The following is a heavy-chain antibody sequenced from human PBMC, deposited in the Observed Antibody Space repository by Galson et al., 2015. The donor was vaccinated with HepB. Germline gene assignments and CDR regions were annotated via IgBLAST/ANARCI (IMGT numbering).Heavy chain of an antibody. J-gene: IGHJ4*02. CDR2: VSFDGTNK. CDR3: AKDQYNGTVDY. V-gene: IGHV3-30*18. CDR1: GFTFSSYG. Sequence: SLRLSCAASGFTFSSYGMHWVRQAPGKGLEWVAVVSFDGTNKYYADSVKGRFTISRDNSKNTLYLQMNSPRAEDTAVYYCAKDQYNGTVDYWGQGTLVTVSS. D-gene: IGHD1-1*01.